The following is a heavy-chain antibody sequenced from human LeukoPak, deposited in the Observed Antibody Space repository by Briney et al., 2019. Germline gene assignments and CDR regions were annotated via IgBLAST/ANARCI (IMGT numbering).Heavy chain of an antibody. CDR1: GYTFTSYD. J-gene: IGHJ5*02. V-gene: IGHV1-8*01. D-gene: IGHD4-17*01. Sequence: ASVKVSCKASGYTFTSYDINWVRQATGQGLEWMGWMNPNSGNTGYAQKFQGRVTMTRNTSISTAHMELSSLRSEDTAVYYCARGPGEDDYGDYGGGNWFDPWGQGTLVTVSS. CDR3: ARGPGEDDYGDYGGGNWFDP. CDR2: MNPNSGNT.